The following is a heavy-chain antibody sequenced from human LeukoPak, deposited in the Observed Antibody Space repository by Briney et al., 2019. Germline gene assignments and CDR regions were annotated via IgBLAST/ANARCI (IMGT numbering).Heavy chain of an antibody. D-gene: IGHD3-22*01. CDR2: IYYSGST. CDR3: ARETYYYDSSGYYRTDAFDI. CDR1: GGSISSGGYY. J-gene: IGHJ3*02. Sequence: PSQTLSLTCTVSGGSISSGGYYWSWIRQHPGKGLEWIGYIYYSGSTYYNPSLKSRVTISVDTSKNQFSLKLNSVTAADTAVYYCARETYYYDSSGYYRTDAFDIWGQGTMVTVSS. V-gene: IGHV4-31*03.